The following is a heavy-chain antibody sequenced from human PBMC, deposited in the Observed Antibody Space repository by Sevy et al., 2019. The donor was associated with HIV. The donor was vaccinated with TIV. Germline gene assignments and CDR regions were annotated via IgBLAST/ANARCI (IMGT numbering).Heavy chain of an antibody. CDR2: IKSKTDGGTT. D-gene: IGHD2-15*01. V-gene: IGHV3-15*01. Sequence: GGSLRLSCAASGFTFSNAWMSWVRQAPGKGLEWVGRIKSKTDGGTTDYAAPVKGRFTISRDDSNNTLYLQMNSLKTEDTAVYYCTTDYCSGGSCSIPFDYWGQGTLVTVSS. CDR3: TTDYCSGGSCSIPFDY. J-gene: IGHJ4*02. CDR1: GFTFSNAW.